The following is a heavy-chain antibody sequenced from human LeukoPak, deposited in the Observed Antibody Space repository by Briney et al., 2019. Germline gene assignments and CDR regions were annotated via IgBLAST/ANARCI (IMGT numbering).Heavy chain of an antibody. J-gene: IGHJ6*02. V-gene: IGHV1-46*01. CDR3: ARDLAIAAAPYGMDV. Sequence: ASVKVSCKASGYTFTRYYLRWVRQAPGQGLEWMGIINPSGGRTNNAQQFQGRVTMTRDTSTSTVYMQLSSLRSEDTAVYYCARDLAIAAAPYGMDVWGQGTTVTVSS. CDR1: GYTFTRYY. D-gene: IGHD6-13*01. CDR2: INPSGGRT.